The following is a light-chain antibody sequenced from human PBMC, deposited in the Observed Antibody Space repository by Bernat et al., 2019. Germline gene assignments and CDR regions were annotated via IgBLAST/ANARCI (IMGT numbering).Light chain of an antibody. CDR2: PDS. J-gene: IGLJ1*01. Sequence: YVLTQPLSVSGAPGATASVSCEGDNIGYKSVPWYQQKPGQAPVLLIYPDSARPSGIPARFSGSNSGNTATLTINRDEAGDEADYSWQVWDGATAHFVLGTGTHVTVL. CDR3: QVWDGATAHFV. CDR1: NIGYKS. V-gene: IGLV3-21*04.